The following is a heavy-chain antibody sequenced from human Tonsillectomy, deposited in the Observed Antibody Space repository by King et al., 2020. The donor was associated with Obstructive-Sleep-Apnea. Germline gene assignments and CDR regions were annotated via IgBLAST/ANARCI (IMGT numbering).Heavy chain of an antibody. Sequence: VQLVESGGGLVKPGGSLRLSCGASGFTFSDYYMSWIRQAPGKGLEWISYISGSGTTIYYADSVSGRFTISRDNAKNSLFLQMNSLRVEDTAVYYCVRLSATSVLTTVKFYWYFDLWGRGTLVTVSP. CDR1: GFTFSDYY. CDR2: ISGSGTTI. V-gene: IGHV3-11*01. CDR3: VRLSATSVLTTVKFYWYFDL. D-gene: IGHD4/OR15-4a*01. J-gene: IGHJ2*01.